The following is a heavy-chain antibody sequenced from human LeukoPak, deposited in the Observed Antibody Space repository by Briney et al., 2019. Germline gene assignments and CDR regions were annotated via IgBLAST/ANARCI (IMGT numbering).Heavy chain of an antibody. CDR2: ISGSGGST. Sequence: GGSLRLSCAASGFTFSSYAMSWVRQAPGKGLEWVSAISGSGGSTYYADSVKGRFTISRDSSKNTLYLQMNSLRAEDTAVYYCAKDRRELPRVGDYWGQGTLVTVSS. J-gene: IGHJ4*02. CDR1: GFTFSSYA. D-gene: IGHD1-26*01. CDR3: AKDRRELPRVGDY. V-gene: IGHV3-23*01.